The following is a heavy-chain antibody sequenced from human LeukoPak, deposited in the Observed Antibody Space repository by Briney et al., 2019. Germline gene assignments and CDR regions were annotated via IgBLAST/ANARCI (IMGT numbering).Heavy chain of an antibody. D-gene: IGHD2-15*01. V-gene: IGHV4-34*01. CDR2: INHSGST. J-gene: IGHJ4*02. CDR3: ARQGDIVVPLGY. CDR1: GGSFSGYY. Sequence: SETLSLTCAVYGGSFSGYYWSWIRQPPGNRLEWIGEINHSGSTNYNPSLKSRVTISVDTSKNQFSLKLSSVTAADTAVYYCARQGDIVVPLGYWGQGTLVTVSS.